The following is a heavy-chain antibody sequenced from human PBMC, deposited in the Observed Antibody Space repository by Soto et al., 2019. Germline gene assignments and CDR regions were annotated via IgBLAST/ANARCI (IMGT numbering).Heavy chain of an antibody. D-gene: IGHD6-13*01. V-gene: IGHV3-21*01. CDR2: ISASSGYI. Sequence: PGGSLRLSCVASQFTFIGYSMNWVRQAPGKGLEWVSCISASSGYIYYADSVKGRFTISRDNAENSLYLQMNSLRAEDTAVYYCARDYYSGNWGNVYYHAMDVWGQGTTVTVSS. CDR1: QFTFIGYS. J-gene: IGHJ6*02. CDR3: ARDYYSGNWGNVYYHAMDV.